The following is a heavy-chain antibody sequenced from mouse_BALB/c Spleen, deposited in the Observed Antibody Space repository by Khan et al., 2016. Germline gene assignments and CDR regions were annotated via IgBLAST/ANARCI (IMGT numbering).Heavy chain of an antibody. Sequence: EVQLVESGGGLVQPKGSLKLSCAASGFTFNTYAMNWVRQAPGKGLEWVARIRSKSNNYATYYVDSVKDRLTISRDDSQSMLYLQMNNLKTEDTAMYYCVRHYYGSNWYFDVWCAGTTVTVSS. CDR1: GFTFNTYA. D-gene: IGHD1-1*01. J-gene: IGHJ1*01. CDR2: IRSKSNNYAT. CDR3: VRHYYGSNWYFDV. V-gene: IGHV10-1*02.